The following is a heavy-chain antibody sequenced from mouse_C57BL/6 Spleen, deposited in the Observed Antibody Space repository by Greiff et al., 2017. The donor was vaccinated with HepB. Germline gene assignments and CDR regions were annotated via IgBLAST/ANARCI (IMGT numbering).Heavy chain of an antibody. V-gene: IGHV1-80*01. CDR3: ARSTDYGYDFDY. CDR2: IYPGDGDT. D-gene: IGHD2-2*01. CDR1: GYSFSSYW. J-gene: IGHJ2*01. Sequence: VQLQQSGAELVKPGASVKISCRASGYSFSSYWMNWVKQRPGKGLEWIGQIYPGDGDTNYNGKFKGKATLTADKSSSTAYMQLSSLTSEDSAVYFCARSTDYGYDFDYWGQGTTLTVSS.